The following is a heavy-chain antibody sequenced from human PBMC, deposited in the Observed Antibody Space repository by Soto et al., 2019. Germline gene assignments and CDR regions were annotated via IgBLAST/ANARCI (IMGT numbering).Heavy chain of an antibody. J-gene: IGHJ5*02. V-gene: IGHV4-61*01. CDR1: GGPLSGGSYY. Sequence: QVLLQESGPGLVKPSETLSLTCTVSGGPLSGGSYYWSWIRQSPGQGLEWLGYIYYSGTTKYNPSLKSRVSISTDTSKNQCSLMITALSAADTAVFYCARAASPYFALVTAFHPWGQGTLVTVSS. CDR3: ARAASPYFALVTAFHP. CDR2: IYYSGTT. D-gene: IGHD3-9*01.